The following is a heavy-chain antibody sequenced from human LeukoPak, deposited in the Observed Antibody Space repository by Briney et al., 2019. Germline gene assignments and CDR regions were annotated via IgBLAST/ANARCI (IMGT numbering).Heavy chain of an antibody. CDR3: AKDGSWGDYYFYFYMDL. V-gene: IGHV3-23*01. CDR2: ISGSGVST. CDR1: GFTFSSYA. D-gene: IGHD3-16*01. Sequence: GGSLRLSCAASGFTFSSYAMSWVRQAPGKGLEWVSAISGSGVSTYYADSVKGRFTISRDNSKNTLYLQLNSLRAEDTAVYYCAKDGSWGDYYFYFYMDLWGKGTTVTVSS. J-gene: IGHJ6*03.